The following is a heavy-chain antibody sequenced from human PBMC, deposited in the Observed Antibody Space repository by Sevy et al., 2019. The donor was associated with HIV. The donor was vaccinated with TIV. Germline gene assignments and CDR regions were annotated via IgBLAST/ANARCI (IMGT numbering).Heavy chain of an antibody. Sequence: GSLRLSCAASGFTFSSYGMHWVRQAPGKGLEWVAVLSFDGSNKYYADSVKGRFTISRDNSKNTLYLQMSSLRPEDTAVYYCAKEGSSSSWYDPYYFDYWGQGTLVTVSS. CDR1: GFTFSSYG. V-gene: IGHV3-30*18. J-gene: IGHJ4*02. D-gene: IGHD6-13*01. CDR2: LSFDGSNK. CDR3: AKEGSSSSWYDPYYFDY.